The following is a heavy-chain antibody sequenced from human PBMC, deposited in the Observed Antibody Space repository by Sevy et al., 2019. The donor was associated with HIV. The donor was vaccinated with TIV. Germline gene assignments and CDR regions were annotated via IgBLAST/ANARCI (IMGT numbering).Heavy chain of an antibody. CDR2: IIPIFGTA. CDR1: GGTFSSYA. V-gene: IGHV1-69*13. CDR3: AGPAPAAADYIDYYYYGMDV. D-gene: IGHD6-13*01. J-gene: IGHJ6*02. Sequence: ASVKVSCKASGGTFSSYAISWVRQAPGQGLEWMGGIIPIFGTANYEPKFQGRFTITADESTSTAYMELSSLRPEDTAVYYCAGPAPAAADYIDYYYYGMDVWGQGTTVTVSS.